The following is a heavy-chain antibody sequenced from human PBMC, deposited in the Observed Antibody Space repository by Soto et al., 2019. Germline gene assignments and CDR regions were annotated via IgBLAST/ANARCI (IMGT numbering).Heavy chain of an antibody. CDR1: GGSISSGGYY. J-gene: IGHJ6*02. CDR3: ASVFGADCHHGMDV. V-gene: IGHV4-31*03. D-gene: IGHD2-21*02. Sequence: QVQLQESGPGLVKPSQTLSLTCTVSGGSISSGGYYWIWIRQHPGKGLEWIGYIYYSGSTYYNPSLKSRVTMSVDTSKNQFSLKLSSVTAADTAVYYCASVFGADCHHGMDVWGQGTTVTVSS. CDR2: IYYSGST.